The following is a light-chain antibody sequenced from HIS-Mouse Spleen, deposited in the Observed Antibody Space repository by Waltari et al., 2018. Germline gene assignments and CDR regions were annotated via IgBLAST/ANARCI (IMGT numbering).Light chain of an antibody. CDR1: ALPKQY. Sequence: SYELTQPPSVSVSPVQTARITCSGDALPKQYAYWYQQKPGQAPVLVIYKDSERPSGIPERFSGSSSGTTVTLTISGVQAEDEADYYCQSADSSGTYPYVFGTGTKVTVL. V-gene: IGLV3-25*03. J-gene: IGLJ1*01. CDR2: KDS. CDR3: QSADSSGTYPYV.